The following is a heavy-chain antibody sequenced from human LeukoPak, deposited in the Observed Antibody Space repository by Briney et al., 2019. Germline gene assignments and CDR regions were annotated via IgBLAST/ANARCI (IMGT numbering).Heavy chain of an antibody. Sequence: SETLSLTCAVYGGSFSGYSWSWIRQPAGKGLEWIGRIYTSGSTNYNPSLKSRVTMSVDTSKNQFSLKLSSVTAADTAVYYCASSLCSTSCYGAYYYMDVWGKGTTVTVSS. CDR2: IYTSGST. D-gene: IGHD2-2*01. V-gene: IGHV4-59*10. CDR1: GGSFSGYS. J-gene: IGHJ6*03. CDR3: ASSLCSTSCYGAYYYMDV.